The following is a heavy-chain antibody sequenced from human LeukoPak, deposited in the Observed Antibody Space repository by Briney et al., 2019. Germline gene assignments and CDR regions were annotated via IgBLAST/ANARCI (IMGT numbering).Heavy chain of an antibody. J-gene: IGHJ6*03. Sequence: PGGSLRLSCAASGFIFSNYWMSWVRQAPGKGLEWVANIKQDGSEKYYVDSVKGRFTISRDNAKNSLYLQMNSLRAEDTAVYYCARDDSYYYYMDVWGKGTTVTVSS. CDR2: IKQDGSEK. CDR1: GFIFSNYW. CDR3: ARDDSYYYYMDV. V-gene: IGHV3-7*01.